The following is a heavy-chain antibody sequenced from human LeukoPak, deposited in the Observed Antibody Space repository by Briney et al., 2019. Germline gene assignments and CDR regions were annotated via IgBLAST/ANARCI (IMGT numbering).Heavy chain of an antibody. CDR3: ARDWGSTWFDP. J-gene: IGHJ5*02. D-gene: IGHD3-16*01. CDR1: GYTFTDYY. Sequence: ASVKVSCKASGYTFTDYYIHWVRQAPGQGLEWMGWINPNSGGTNYAQNFQGRVTMTRDTSISTAYMDLSGLRSDDTAVYYCARDWGSTWFDPWGQGTLVTVSS. CDR2: INPNSGGT. V-gene: IGHV1-2*02.